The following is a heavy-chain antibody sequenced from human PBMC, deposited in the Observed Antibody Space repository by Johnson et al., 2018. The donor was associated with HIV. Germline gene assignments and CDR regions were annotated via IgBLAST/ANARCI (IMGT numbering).Heavy chain of an antibody. J-gene: IGHJ3*02. CDR2: DGNNK. Sequence: DGNNKQYVDSVKGRFTISRDNAKNSLYLQLNSLRAEDTAVYYCARDASYGDYAFDIWGQGTMVTVSS. V-gene: IGHV3-7*01. D-gene: IGHD4-17*01. CDR3: ARDASYGDYAFDI.